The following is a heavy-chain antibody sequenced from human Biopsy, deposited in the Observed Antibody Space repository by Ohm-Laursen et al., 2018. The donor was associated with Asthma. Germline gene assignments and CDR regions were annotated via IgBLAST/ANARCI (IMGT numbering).Heavy chain of an antibody. V-gene: IGHV3-53*01. CDR1: GFAVSRDY. CDR2: IYSGGTS. CDR3: ARGDSSNWSHYYFDY. D-gene: IGHD3-22*01. Sequence: SLRLSCAAPGFAVSRDYMFWVRQAPGKGLEWVSVIYSGGTSHAADSVRGRFTISRDYSRNTLYLQMHNLRAEDTAVYYCARGDSSNWSHYYFDYWGQGTLVTVSS. J-gene: IGHJ4*02.